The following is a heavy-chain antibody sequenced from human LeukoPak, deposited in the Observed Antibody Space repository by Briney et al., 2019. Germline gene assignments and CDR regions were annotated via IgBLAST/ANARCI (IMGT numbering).Heavy chain of an antibody. CDR3: ARVRYDYVWGSYRFLFDY. Sequence: ASVKVSCKASGYTFTGYYMHWLRQAPAQGLEWMGWINPNSGGTNYAQKFQGRVTMTRYTSISTAYMELSRLRSDDTAVYYCARVRYDYVWGSYRFLFDYWGQGTLVTVSS. CDR1: GYTFTGYY. V-gene: IGHV1-2*02. CDR2: INPNSGGT. D-gene: IGHD3-16*02. J-gene: IGHJ4*02.